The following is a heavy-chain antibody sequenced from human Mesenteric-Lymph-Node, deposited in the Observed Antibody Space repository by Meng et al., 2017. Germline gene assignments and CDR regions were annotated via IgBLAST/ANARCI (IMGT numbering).Heavy chain of an antibody. CDR2: IWHDGSKT. V-gene: IGHV3-33*01. Sequence: GESLKISCAGSGFTFSTNGMHWVRQAPGRGLEWVADIWHDGSKTYYADFVRGRFTISRDNSKNTVYLQMNTLRVEDTAMYYCTRDVWENDSKFLDYWGQGAQVTVSS. CDR1: GFTFSTNG. CDR3: TRDVWENDSKFLDY. D-gene: IGHD3-16*01. J-gene: IGHJ4*02.